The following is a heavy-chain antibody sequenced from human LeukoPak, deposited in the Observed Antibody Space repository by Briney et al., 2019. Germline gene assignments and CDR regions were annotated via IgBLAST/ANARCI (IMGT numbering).Heavy chain of an antibody. CDR2: IWRDGSHR. CDR1: GFAFNDFA. CDR3: AKSSIMFAAGRLGSIDF. V-gene: IGHV3-33*06. J-gene: IGHJ4*02. D-gene: IGHD1-26*01. Sequence: GRSLTLSCAASGFAFNDFAIYWVRQAPGKGLDWVAVIWRDGSHRYYAHSIKGRFTISRDNSKNTLYLQMSSLRAEDTAVYYCAKSSIMFAAGRLGSIDFWGQGTLVTVSS.